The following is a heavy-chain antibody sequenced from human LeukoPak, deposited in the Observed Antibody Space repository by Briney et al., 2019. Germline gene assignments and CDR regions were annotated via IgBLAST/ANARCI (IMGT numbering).Heavy chain of an antibody. V-gene: IGHV3-9*01. CDR3: AKDITGGRSSPYFDS. J-gene: IGHJ4*02. Sequence: GGSLRLSCAASGYTFDAYAMHWVRQAPGKGLEWVSGISWNGGGMGYAVSVKGRFTISRDNAKNSLYLQMNSLRDEDTALYYCAKDITGGRSSPYFDSWGQGTLVTVSS. CDR2: ISWNGGGM. CDR1: GYTFDAYA. D-gene: IGHD6-6*01.